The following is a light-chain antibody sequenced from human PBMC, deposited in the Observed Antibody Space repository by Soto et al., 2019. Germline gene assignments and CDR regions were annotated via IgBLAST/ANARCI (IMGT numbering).Light chain of an antibody. CDR3: QQRSNWPWT. J-gene: IGKJ1*01. CDR1: QSVSSY. V-gene: IGKV3-11*01. Sequence: EIVLTQSPATLSLSPGERATLSRRASQSVSSYLAWYQQKPGQAPRLLIYDASNRATGIPARFSGSGSGTDFTLTISSLEPEDLAVYYCQQRSNWPWTFGQGTKVEIK. CDR2: DAS.